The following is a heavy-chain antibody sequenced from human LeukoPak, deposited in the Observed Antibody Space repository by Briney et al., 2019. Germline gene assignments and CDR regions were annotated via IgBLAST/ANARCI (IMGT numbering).Heavy chain of an antibody. Sequence: ASVTVSFTSSGYTFTNYYIHWVRQAPGQGLERMGIINPSGGSTTYAQKFQGRVTMTRDTSTSTVYMELSSLRSEDTAMYYCAREDTLSIIAARHLDYWAQGTLVTVSS. D-gene: IGHD6-6*01. CDR3: AREDTLSIIAARHLDY. CDR2: INPSGGST. CDR1: GYTFTNYY. V-gene: IGHV1-46*01. J-gene: IGHJ4*02.